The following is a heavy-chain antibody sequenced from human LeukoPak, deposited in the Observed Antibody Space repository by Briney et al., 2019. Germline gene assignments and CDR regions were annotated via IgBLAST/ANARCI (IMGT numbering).Heavy chain of an antibody. CDR1: GGSFSGYY. J-gene: IGHJ3*02. D-gene: IGHD3-16*02. Sequence: SETLSLTCAVYGGSFSGYYWSWIRQPPGKGLEWIGEINHSGSTNYNPSLTSRVTISVDTSKNQFSLKLSSVTAADTAVYYCARGHFYDYIWGSYRPDAFDIWGQGTMVTVSS. V-gene: IGHV4-34*01. CDR2: INHSGST. CDR3: ARGHFYDYIWGSYRPDAFDI.